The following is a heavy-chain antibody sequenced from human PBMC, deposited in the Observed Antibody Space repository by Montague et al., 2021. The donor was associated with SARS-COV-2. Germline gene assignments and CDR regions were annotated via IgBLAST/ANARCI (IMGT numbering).Heavy chain of an antibody. CDR2: ISYSGMT. D-gene: IGHD3-10*01. CDR1: GGSFSDYY. Sequence: SETLSLTCAVFGGSFSDYYWSWIRQPPGKGLEWIGEISYSGMTSYTPSLESRVTISLDTSKRQFSLNLDSLTAAGTAVFYCARGQGSGAWRGGRRGSYYYMDVWGQGTTVTVSS. V-gene: IGHV4-34*01. J-gene: IGHJ6*03. CDR3: ARGQGSGAWRGGRRGSYYYMDV.